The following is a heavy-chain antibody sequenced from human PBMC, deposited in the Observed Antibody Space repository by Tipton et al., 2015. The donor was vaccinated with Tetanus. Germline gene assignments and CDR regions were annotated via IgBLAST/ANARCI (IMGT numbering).Heavy chain of an antibody. CDR2: ISGSGNYI. CDR3: ARVHTPGLLRRCPLDS. CDR1: GFTFSDYS. J-gene: IGHJ4*02. V-gene: IGHV3-21*01. Sequence: SLRLSCAASGFTFSDYSMNWVRQAPGKGLEWVSSISGSGNYIYYADSVKGRFTISRANAKNSLYLQMNSLRADDTGVYFCARVHTPGLLRRCPLDSWVQGTLVSVSS. D-gene: IGHD2-15*01.